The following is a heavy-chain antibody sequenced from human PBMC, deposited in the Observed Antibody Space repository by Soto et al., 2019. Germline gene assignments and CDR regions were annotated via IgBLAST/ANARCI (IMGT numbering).Heavy chain of an antibody. CDR2: IKEDGSEK. J-gene: IGHJ3*02. CDR1: GFTFSRYW. CDR3: ARVGYSGYGYHDAFDI. Sequence: PGGSLRLSCAASGFTFSRYWMSWVRQAPGKGLEWVANIKEDGSEKLYVDSVKGRFTTSRDNAKNSLYLQMNRLRAEDTAVYYCARVGYSGYGYHDAFDIWGQGTMVTVSS. D-gene: IGHD5-12*01. V-gene: IGHV3-7*01.